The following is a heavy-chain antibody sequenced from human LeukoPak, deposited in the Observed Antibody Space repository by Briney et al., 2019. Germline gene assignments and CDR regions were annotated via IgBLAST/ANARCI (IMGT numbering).Heavy chain of an antibody. J-gene: IGHJ4*02. D-gene: IGHD6-13*01. Sequence: GASVKVSCKASGHTFTSYDINWVRQATGRGLEWMGWMNPDSGNTGYAQKFQGRVTMTRNPSISTAYMELSSLTSEDTAVYYCARRIAAAGVGIVYWGQGTLVTVSS. CDR2: MNPDSGNT. CDR1: GHTFTSYD. V-gene: IGHV1-8*01. CDR3: ARRIAAAGVGIVY.